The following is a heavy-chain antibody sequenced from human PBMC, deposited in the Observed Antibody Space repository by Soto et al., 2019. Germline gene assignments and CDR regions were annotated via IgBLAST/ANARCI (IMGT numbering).Heavy chain of an antibody. D-gene: IGHD5-18*01. CDR1: GFTFSSYG. CDR3: AKDPVDTAPFYGMDV. CDR2: ISYDGSNK. J-gene: IGHJ6*02. V-gene: IGHV3-30*18. Sequence: AGSLRLSCAASGFTFSSYGMHLVRQAPGKGLEWVAVISYDGSNKYYADSVKGRFTISRDNSKNALYLQMNSLRAEDTAVYYCAKDPVDTAPFYGMDVWGQGTTVTVSS.